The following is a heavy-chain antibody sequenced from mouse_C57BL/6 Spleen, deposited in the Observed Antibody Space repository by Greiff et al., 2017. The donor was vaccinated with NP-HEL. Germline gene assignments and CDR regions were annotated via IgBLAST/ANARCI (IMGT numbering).Heavy chain of an antibody. CDR2: ISYSGST. CDR3: ARGSYDYDGRYFDV. CDR1: GYSITSGYD. Sequence: EVKVVESGPGMVKPSQSLSLTCTVTGYSITSGYDWHWIRHFPGNKLEWMGYISYSGSTNYNPSLKSRISITHDTSKNHFFLKLNSVTTEDTATYYGARGSYDYDGRYFDVWGTGTTVTVSS. V-gene: IGHV3-1*01. J-gene: IGHJ1*03. D-gene: IGHD2-4*01.